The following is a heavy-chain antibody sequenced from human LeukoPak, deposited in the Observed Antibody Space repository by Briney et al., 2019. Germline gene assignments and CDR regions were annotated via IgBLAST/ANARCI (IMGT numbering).Heavy chain of an antibody. CDR3: ARDYYDNSGYDY. D-gene: IGHD3-22*01. J-gene: IGHJ4*02. CDR2: MNPNNGNR. Sequence: ASVKVSCKASGYTFTSYDINWVRQATGQGLEWMGWMNPNNGNRGHAQRFQGRVTMTRNTSISTAYLELSNLRSEDTAVYYCARDYYDNSGYDYWGQGTLVTVPS. CDR1: GYTFTSYD. V-gene: IGHV1-8*01.